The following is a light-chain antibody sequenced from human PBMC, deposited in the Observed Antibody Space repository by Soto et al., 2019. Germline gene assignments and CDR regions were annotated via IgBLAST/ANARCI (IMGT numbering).Light chain of an antibody. J-gene: IGKJ2*01. CDR1: QSISSY. CDR2: AAS. Sequence: DIQMTQSPSSLFGSVGDRVTITCRASQSISSYLNWYQQKPGKAPKLLIYAASSLQSGVPSRFSGSGSGTDFTLTISSLQPEDFATYYCQQSYSTPVFGQGTKLEIK. V-gene: IGKV1-39*01. CDR3: QQSYSTPV.